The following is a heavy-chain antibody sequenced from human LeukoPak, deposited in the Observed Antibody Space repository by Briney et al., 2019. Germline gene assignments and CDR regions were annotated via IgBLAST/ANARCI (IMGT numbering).Heavy chain of an antibody. D-gene: IGHD3-22*01. J-gene: IGHJ6*02. CDR2: ISGNGGGP. V-gene: IGHV3-64*01. Sequence: PGGSLRLSCAASGFTFSSYAMHWVRQAPGKGLEYVSAISGNGGGPYYANSVKGRFTISRDNSKNTLYLQMGSLRAEDMAVYYCARDAGYYDSSGYYWSLRYGMDVWGQGTTVTVSS. CDR3: ARDAGYYDSSGYYWSLRYGMDV. CDR1: GFTFSSYA.